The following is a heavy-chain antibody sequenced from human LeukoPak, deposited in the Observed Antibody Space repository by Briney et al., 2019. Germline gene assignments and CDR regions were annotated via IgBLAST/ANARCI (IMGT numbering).Heavy chain of an antibody. V-gene: IGHV4-34*01. D-gene: IGHD4-23*01. J-gene: IGHJ4*02. CDR3: ARPGYGGNAFFDY. Sequence: SETLSLTCAVYGGSFSGYYWSWIRQPPGKGLEWIGEVNHSGSTNYNPSLKSRVTISVDTSKNQFSLKLSSVTAADTAVYYCARPGYGGNAFFDYWGQGTLVTVSS. CDR1: GGSFSGYY. CDR2: VNHSGST.